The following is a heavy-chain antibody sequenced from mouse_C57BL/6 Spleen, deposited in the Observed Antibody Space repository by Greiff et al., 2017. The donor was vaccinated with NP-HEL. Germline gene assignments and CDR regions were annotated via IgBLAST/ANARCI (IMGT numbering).Heavy chain of an antibody. CDR3: ARHYYGSSYRGYFDV. J-gene: IGHJ1*03. D-gene: IGHD1-1*01. Sequence: VQLQQPGAELVMPGASVKLSCKASGYTFTSYWMHWVKQRPGQGLEWIGEIDPSDSYTNYNQKFKGQSTLTVDKSSSTAYMQLSSLTSEDSAVYYCARHYYGSSYRGYFDVWGTGTTVTVSS. V-gene: IGHV1-69*01. CDR1: GYTFTSYW. CDR2: IDPSDSYT.